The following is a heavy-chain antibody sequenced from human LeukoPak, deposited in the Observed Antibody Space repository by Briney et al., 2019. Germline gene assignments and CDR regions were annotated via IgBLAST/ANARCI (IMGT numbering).Heavy chain of an antibody. CDR2: IRYDGSNK. CDR1: GFTFSSYG. CDR3: AKCDTYGLEGGFDY. Sequence: PGGSLRLSCAASGFTFSSYGMHWVRQAPGKGLEWVAFIRYDGSNKYYADSVKGRFTISRDNSKNTLYLQMNSLRAEDTAVYYCAKCDTYGLEGGFDYWGQGTLVTVSS. D-gene: IGHD5-18*01. J-gene: IGHJ4*02. V-gene: IGHV3-30*02.